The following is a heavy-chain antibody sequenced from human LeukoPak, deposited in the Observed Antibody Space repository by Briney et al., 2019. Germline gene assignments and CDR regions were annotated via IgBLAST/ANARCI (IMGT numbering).Heavy chain of an antibody. CDR2: IYYSGST. V-gene: IGHV4-30-4*07. Sequence: SETLSLTCAVSGGSISSGGYSWSWIRQPPGKGLEWIGYIYYSGSTYYNPSLKSRGTISVDTSKNQFSLKLSSVTAADTAVYYCAREVAGTPWIDYWGQGTLVTVSS. CDR3: AREVAGTPWIDY. CDR1: GGSISSGGYS. D-gene: IGHD6-19*01. J-gene: IGHJ4*02.